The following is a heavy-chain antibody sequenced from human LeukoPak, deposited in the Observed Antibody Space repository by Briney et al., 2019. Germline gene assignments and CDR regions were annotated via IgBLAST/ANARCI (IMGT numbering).Heavy chain of an antibody. Sequence: GGSLRLSCAASGFTFSSYGMHWVRQAPGKGLEWVAVIWYDGSNKYYADSVKGRFTISRDNSKNTLYLQMNSLRAEDTAVYYCAKNPRQYYYDSSGYFIDYWGQGTLVTVSS. J-gene: IGHJ4*02. CDR3: AKNPRQYYYDSSGYFIDY. D-gene: IGHD3-22*01. CDR1: GFTFSSYG. V-gene: IGHV3-33*06. CDR2: IWYDGSNK.